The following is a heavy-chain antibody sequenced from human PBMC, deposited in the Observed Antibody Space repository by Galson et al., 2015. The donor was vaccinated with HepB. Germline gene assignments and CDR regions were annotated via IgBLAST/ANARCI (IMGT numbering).Heavy chain of an antibody. D-gene: IGHD5-12*01. Sequence: SLRLSCAASGFTFSTYNMNWVRQAPGKGLEWVSSISTTRSYIYYADSMKGRFTISRDNAKNSLYLQMHSLRAEDTAVYYCAGRYSGYAHDNAFDIWGQGTMATVSS. J-gene: IGHJ3*02. CDR1: GFTFSTYN. CDR3: AGRYSGYAHDNAFDI. CDR2: ISTTRSYI. V-gene: IGHV3-21*01.